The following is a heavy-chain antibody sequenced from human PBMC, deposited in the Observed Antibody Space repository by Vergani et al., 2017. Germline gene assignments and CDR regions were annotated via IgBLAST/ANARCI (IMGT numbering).Heavy chain of an antibody. V-gene: IGHV4-61*02. D-gene: IGHD2-21*02. CDR2: IYTSGST. CDR1: GGSISSGSYY. Sequence: QVQLQESGPGLVKPSQTLSLTCTVPGGSISSGSYYWSWIRQPAGKGLGWIGRIYTSGSTNYNPSLKSRVTISVDTSKNQFSLKLSSVTAADTAVYYCARDGECSDSAFDAFDIWGQGTMVTVSS. CDR3: ARDGECSDSAFDAFDI. J-gene: IGHJ3*02.